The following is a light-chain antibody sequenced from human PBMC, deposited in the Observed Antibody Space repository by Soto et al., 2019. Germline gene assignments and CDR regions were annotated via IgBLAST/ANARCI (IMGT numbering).Light chain of an antibody. J-gene: IGKJ1*01. CDR2: AAS. CDR1: QGIINY. V-gene: IGKV1-27*01. Sequence: DIEMTQSPSSLSASVGERVTITCRASQGIINYLAWYQQKPGKAPPLLIYAASTVASGVPPRFGGGGSGADFTLTISSLHPEDLAAYYWQKYNSAPQTFGTGTKVDIK. CDR3: QKYNSAPQT.